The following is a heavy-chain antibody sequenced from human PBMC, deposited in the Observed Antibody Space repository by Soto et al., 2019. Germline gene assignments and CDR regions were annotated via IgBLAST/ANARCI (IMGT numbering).Heavy chain of an antibody. CDR1: GYSFTIYW. CDR3: ASQGRTYXYDSSGYYQNDYYGMDV. Sequence: GESLKISCKGPGYSFTIYWIGWVRQMPGKGLEWMGIIYPGDSDTRYSPSFQGQVTISADKSISTAYLQWSSLKASDTAMYYCASQGRTYXYDSSGYYQNDYYGMDVWGQGTTVTVSS. J-gene: IGHJ6*02. CDR2: IYPGDSDT. V-gene: IGHV5-51*01. D-gene: IGHD3-22*01.